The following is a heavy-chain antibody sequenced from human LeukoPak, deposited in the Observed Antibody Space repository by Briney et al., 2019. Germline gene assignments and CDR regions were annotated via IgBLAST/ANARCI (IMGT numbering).Heavy chain of an antibody. CDR2: ISGSGGST. D-gene: IGHD6-13*01. CDR3: ASQGGIAAAGLNDAFDI. Sequence: GGSLRLSCAASGFTFSSYAMSWVRQAPGKGLEWVSAISGSGGSTYYADSVKGRFTISRDNSKNTLYLQMNSLRAEDTAVYYCASQGGIAAAGLNDAFDIWGQGTMVTVSS. CDR1: GFTFSSYA. J-gene: IGHJ3*02. V-gene: IGHV3-23*01.